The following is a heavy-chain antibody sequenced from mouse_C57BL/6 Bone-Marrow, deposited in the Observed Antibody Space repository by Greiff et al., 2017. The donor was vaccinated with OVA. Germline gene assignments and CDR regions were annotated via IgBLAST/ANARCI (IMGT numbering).Heavy chain of an antibody. Sequence: VQLQQSGPELVKPGASVKISCKASGYSFTDYYMNWVTQSTGKSLEWIGVINPNYGTTCYHQKFKGKATLTVDQSSSTANMQLNSLTSEDSAVYYCARWDISPYYYAMDYWGQGTSVTVSS. J-gene: IGHJ4*01. D-gene: IGHD1-3*01. CDR3: ARWDISPYYYAMDY. V-gene: IGHV1-39*01. CDR2: INPNYGTT. CDR1: GYSFTDYY.